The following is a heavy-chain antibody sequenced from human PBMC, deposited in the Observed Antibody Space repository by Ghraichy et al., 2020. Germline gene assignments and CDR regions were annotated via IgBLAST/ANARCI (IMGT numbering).Heavy chain of an antibody. CDR3: ARQTISGWAQLND. CDR2: FYYSGST. D-gene: IGHD6-19*01. V-gene: IGHV4-59*08. Sequence: SQTLSLTCSVSGDSINGKYWSWIRQSPGKGLEWIVNFYYSGSTNYNPSLKSRVTISADTSKNQFSLKLSSVTAADTAVYYCARQTISGWAQLNDWGPGTLVTVSS. J-gene: IGHJ4*02. CDR1: GDSINGKY.